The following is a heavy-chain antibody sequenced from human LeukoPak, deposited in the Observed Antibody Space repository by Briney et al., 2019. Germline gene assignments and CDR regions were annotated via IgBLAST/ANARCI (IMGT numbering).Heavy chain of an antibody. D-gene: IGHD4-17*01. CDR1: GFTVSSNY. Sequence: PGGSLRLSCAASGFTVSSNYMSWVRQAPGKGLEWVSVIYSGSSTYYADSVKGRFIISRDNSKNTLYLQMSSLRAEDTAVYYCARVDYGDYGFDYWGQGTLVTVSS. J-gene: IGHJ4*02. CDR2: IYSGSST. V-gene: IGHV3-66*01. CDR3: ARVDYGDYGFDY.